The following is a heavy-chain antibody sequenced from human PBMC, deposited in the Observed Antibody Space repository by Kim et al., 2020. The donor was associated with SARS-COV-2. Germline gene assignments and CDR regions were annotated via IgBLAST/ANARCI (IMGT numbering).Heavy chain of an antibody. D-gene: IGHD6-13*01. V-gene: IGHV3-15*01. CDR1: GFTFSNAW. J-gene: IGHJ4*02. CDR2: IKSKTDGGTT. Sequence: GGSLRLSCAASGFTFSNAWMSWVRQAPGKGLEWVGRIKSKTDGGTTDYAAPVKGRFTISRDDSKNTLYLQMNSLKTEDTAVYYCTTVEQQLEYYFDYWGQGTLVTVSS. CDR3: TTVEQQLEYYFDY.